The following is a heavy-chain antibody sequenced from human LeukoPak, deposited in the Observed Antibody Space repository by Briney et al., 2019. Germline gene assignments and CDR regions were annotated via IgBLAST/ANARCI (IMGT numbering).Heavy chain of an antibody. D-gene: IGHD2-21*02. CDR1: GYSFTSFW. CDR3: ARDCGGDCYSAEDAFDI. CDR2: IYPGDSDT. J-gene: IGHJ3*02. Sequence: GESLKISCKGSGYSFTSFWIAWVRQMPGKGLEWMGIIYPGDSDTRYSPSFQGQVSISVDKSISTAYLQWSSLKASDTAMYYCARDCGGDCYSAEDAFDIWGQGTMVTVSS. V-gene: IGHV5-51*01.